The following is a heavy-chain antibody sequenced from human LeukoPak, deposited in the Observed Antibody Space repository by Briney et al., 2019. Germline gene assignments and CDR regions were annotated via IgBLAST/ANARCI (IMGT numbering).Heavy chain of an antibody. V-gene: IGHV5-51*01. CDR3: ARHTRYSGSRIDY. D-gene: IGHD1-26*01. J-gene: IGHJ4*02. Sequence: GESLKISCKGSGYSFTSYRIGWVRQMPGKGLEWMGIIYPGDSDTRYSPSFQGQVTISADKSISTAYLQWSSLKASDTAMYYCARHTRYSGSRIDYWGQGTLVTVSS. CDR1: GYSFTSYR. CDR2: IYPGDSDT.